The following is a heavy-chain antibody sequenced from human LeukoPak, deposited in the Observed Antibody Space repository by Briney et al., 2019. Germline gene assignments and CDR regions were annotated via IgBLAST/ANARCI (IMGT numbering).Heavy chain of an antibody. D-gene: IGHD3-22*01. V-gene: IGHV1-69*13. CDR2: IIPIFGTA. CDR1: GGTFSSYA. CDR3: AIGHYYDSSGYYEPWN. J-gene: IGHJ4*02. Sequence: SVKLSRKASGGTFSSYAISWVPQAPGQGLEWMGGIIPIFGTANYAQKFQGRVTITADESTSTAYMELSSLRSEDTAVYYCAIGHYYDSSGYYEPWNWGQGTLVTVSS.